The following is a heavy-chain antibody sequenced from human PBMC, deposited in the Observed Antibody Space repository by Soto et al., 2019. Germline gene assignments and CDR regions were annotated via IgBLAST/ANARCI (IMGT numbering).Heavy chain of an antibody. CDR3: ARDLSGGNYYYHGLDV. D-gene: IGHD1-26*01. CDR2: ITSNSVYV. V-gene: IGHV3-21*01. Sequence: EVQLVESGGGLVKPGGSLRLSCAVSGFTFSDFDMNWVRQAPGKGLEWVSSITSNSVYVYYADSLKGRFTISRDNAKSSLYLQMNSLRADDTAVYYCARDLSGGNYYYHGLDVWGQGTTVTVSS. J-gene: IGHJ6*02. CDR1: GFTFSDFD.